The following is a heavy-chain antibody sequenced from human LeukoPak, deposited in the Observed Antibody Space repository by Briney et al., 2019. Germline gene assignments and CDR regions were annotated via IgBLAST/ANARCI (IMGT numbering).Heavy chain of an antibody. CDR2: TYYTGST. J-gene: IGHJ4*02. Sequence: SETLSLTCTVSGGSVSSSLNYWGWIRQPPGKGLEWIGNTYYTGSTYSNPTLKSRVTMSVDTSKNQFSLKLSSVTAADTAVYYCARLTKGRYFDYIFDYWGQGSLLTVSS. CDR1: GGSVSSSLNY. CDR3: ARLTKGRYFDYIFDY. D-gene: IGHD3-9*01. V-gene: IGHV4-39*01.